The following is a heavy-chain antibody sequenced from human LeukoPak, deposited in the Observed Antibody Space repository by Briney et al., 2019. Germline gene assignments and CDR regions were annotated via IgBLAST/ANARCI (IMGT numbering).Heavy chain of an antibody. V-gene: IGHV3-7*01. CDR3: ARGSNYCSSISCRLND. CDR2: INQDGSEK. J-gene: IGHJ4*02. D-gene: IGHD2-2*01. CDR1: GFTFRSYW. Sequence: GGALRLSCAASGFTFRSYWMSWVRQAPGKGLDGVANINQDGSEKYYVDSVKGRFTISRDKAKNSLYLQMNSLRAEDTAVYYCARGSNYCSSISCRLNDWGRGTLVIVSS.